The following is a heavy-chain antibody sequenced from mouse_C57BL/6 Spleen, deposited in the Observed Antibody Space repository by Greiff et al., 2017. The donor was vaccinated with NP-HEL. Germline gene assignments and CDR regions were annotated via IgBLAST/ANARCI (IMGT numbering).Heavy chain of an antibody. Sequence: EVQLVESGGGLVKPVGSLKLSCAASGFTFSSYAMSWVRQTPEKRLEWVATISDGGSYTYYPDNVKGRFTISRDNAKKNLYLQRSHLKSEDTAMYYCARDRYYGSIWYFDVWGTGTTVTVSS. V-gene: IGHV5-4*01. CDR3: ARDRYYGSIWYFDV. CDR2: ISDGGSYT. CDR1: GFTFSSYA. D-gene: IGHD1-1*01. J-gene: IGHJ1*03.